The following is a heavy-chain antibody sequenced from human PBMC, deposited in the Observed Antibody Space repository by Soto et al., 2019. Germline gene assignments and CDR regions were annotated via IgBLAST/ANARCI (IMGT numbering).Heavy chain of an antibody. CDR2: ISGSGGST. V-gene: IGHV3-23*01. CDR1: GFTFSSYA. Sequence: GGSLRLSCSASGFTFSSYAMRWVRQAPGNGLEWVSAISGSGGSTYYTDSVKGRFNISRDNSKNTLYLQMNSLRAEDTAVYYCAKESDTVTTTLNWFDPWGQGTLVTVSS. CDR3: AKESDTVTTTLNWFDP. J-gene: IGHJ5*02. D-gene: IGHD4-4*01.